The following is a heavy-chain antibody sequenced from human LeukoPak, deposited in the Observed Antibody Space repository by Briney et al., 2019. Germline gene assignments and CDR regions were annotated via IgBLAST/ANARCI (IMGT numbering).Heavy chain of an antibody. CDR2: IYYSGST. J-gene: IGHJ4*02. Sequence: SETLSLTCTVSGGSMTSYYWNWIRQPPGKGLEWIGSIYYSGSTYYNPSLKSRVTISVDTSKNQFSLKLSSVTAADTAVYYCARYHSGYDDYWGQGTLVTVSS. D-gene: IGHD5-12*01. CDR3: ARYHSGYDDY. V-gene: IGHV4-39*07. CDR1: GGSMTSYY.